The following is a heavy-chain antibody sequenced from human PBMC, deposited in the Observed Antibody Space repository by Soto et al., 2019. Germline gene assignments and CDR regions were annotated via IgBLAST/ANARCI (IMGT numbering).Heavy chain of an antibody. CDR1: GGSISSSSYY. D-gene: IGHD2-8*01. CDR2: IYYSGST. CDR3: ARHALLVVTNWYYFDY. J-gene: IGHJ4*02. V-gene: IGHV4-39*01. Sequence: SETLSLTCTVSGGSISSSSYYWGWIRQPPGKGLEWIGSIYYSGSTYYNPSLKSRVTISVDTSKNQFSLKLSSVTAADTAVYYCARHALLVVTNWYYFDYWGQGTLVTVSS.